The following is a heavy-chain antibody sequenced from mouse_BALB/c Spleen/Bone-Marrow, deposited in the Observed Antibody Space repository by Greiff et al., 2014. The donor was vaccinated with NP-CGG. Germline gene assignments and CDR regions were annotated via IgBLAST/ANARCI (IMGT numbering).Heavy chain of an antibody. CDR2: IDPANGNT. Sequence: EVQLQQSGAELVKPGASVKLSCTASGFNIKDTYMHWAKQRPEQGLEWVGRIDPANGNTKYVPTFQGKATITADPSSNTAYLQLSSRTSEDTAVYYCARSGNDEGGAMDYWGQGISVTVSS. D-gene: IGHD2-1*01. CDR1: GFNIKDTY. CDR3: ARSGNDEGGAMDY. V-gene: IGHV14-3*02. J-gene: IGHJ4*01.